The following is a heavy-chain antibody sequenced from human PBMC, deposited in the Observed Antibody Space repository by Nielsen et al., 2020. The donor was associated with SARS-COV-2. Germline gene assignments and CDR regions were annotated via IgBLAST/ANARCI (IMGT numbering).Heavy chain of an antibody. CDR3: ARDLDYYYDSSGYYVFDY. Sequence: ASVKVSCKASGYTFTSYAMHWVRQAPGQRLEWMGWINAGNGNTKYSQKFQGRVTITRDTSASTAYMELSSLRSEDTAVYYCARDLDYYYDSSGYYVFDYWGQGTLVTVSS. D-gene: IGHD3-22*01. J-gene: IGHJ4*02. CDR2: INAGNGNT. V-gene: IGHV1-3*01. CDR1: GYTFTSYA.